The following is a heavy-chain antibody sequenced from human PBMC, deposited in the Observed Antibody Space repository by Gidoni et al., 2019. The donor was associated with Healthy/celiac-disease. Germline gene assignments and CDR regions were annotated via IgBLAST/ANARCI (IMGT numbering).Heavy chain of an antibody. CDR1: GGPFSSYA. V-gene: IGHV1-69*01. D-gene: IGHD5-12*01. CDR2: IIPIFGTA. J-gene: IGHJ4*02. Sequence: QVQLVQSEDAAKTPGASVTVSSKASGGPFSSYAISWVRQAPGQGLEWMGGIIPIFGTANYAQKFQGRVTITADESTSTAYMELSSLRSEATALYYCARGRDGYNSQTFDYWGQVTLVTVSS. CDR3: ARGRDGYNSQTFDY.